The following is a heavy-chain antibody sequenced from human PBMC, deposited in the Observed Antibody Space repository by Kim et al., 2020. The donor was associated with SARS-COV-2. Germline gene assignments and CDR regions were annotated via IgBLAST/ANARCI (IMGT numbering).Heavy chain of an antibody. J-gene: IGHJ3*02. V-gene: IGHV1-69*01. Sequence: YAQKFQGRVTITADESTSTAYMELSSLRSEDTAVYYCARDSSGYYSAFDIWGQGTMVTVSS. CDR3: ARDSSGYYSAFDI. D-gene: IGHD3-22*01.